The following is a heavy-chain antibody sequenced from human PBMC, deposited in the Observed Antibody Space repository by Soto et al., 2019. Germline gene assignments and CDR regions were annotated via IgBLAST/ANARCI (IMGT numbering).Heavy chain of an antibody. D-gene: IGHD2-8*01. V-gene: IGHV3-23*01. CDR1: EFTFSNYA. J-gene: IGHJ6*02. CDR2: ISSGGGST. Sequence: GGSLRLSCTASEFTFSNYAMSWVRQAPGKGLEWVSTISSGGGSTCYADSVKGRFTISRDNSKNTLYLQMNSLRAEDTAVYYCAKDQMVLSFGMDVWGQGTTVTVSS. CDR3: AKDQMVLSFGMDV.